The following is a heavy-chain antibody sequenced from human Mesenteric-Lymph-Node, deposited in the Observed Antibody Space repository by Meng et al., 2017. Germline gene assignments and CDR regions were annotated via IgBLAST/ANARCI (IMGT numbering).Heavy chain of an antibody. CDR2: ISAYNGNT. Sequence: ASVKVSCKASGYTSTSYVISWVRQAPGQGLEWMGWISAYNGNTNYAQKLQGRVTMTTDTSTSTAYMELRSLRSDDTAVYYCARDQGYYDFWSGYTPYYYYGMDVWGQGTTVTVSS. V-gene: IGHV1-18*01. D-gene: IGHD3-3*01. CDR1: GYTSTSYV. J-gene: IGHJ6*02. CDR3: ARDQGYYDFWSGYTPYYYYGMDV.